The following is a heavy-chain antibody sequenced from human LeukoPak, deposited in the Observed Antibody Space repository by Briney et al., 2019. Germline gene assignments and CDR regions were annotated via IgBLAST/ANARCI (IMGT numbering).Heavy chain of an antibody. J-gene: IGHJ4*02. CDR1: GFTFSSYA. Sequence: GGSLRLSCAASGFTFSSYAMQWVRQAPGKGLEWVAVISSDGNNKYYADSVKGRFTISRDNSKNTLYLQMNSLRAEDTAVYYCAKDQEDSPDIVATLWGQGTLVTVSS. CDR3: AKDQEDSPDIVATL. V-gene: IGHV3-30-3*01. D-gene: IGHD5-12*01. CDR2: ISSDGNNK.